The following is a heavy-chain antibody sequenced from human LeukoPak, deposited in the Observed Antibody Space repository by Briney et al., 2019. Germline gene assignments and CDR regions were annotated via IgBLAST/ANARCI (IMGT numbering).Heavy chain of an antibody. CDR1: GFTFDDYA. J-gene: IGHJ4*02. Sequence: GGSLRLSCAASGFTFDDYAMHWVRQAPGKGLEWVSGISWNSGSIGYADSVKGRFTISRDNAKNSLYLQMNSLRAEDTALYYCAKDEYYDFWSGYSFDYWGQGTLVTVSS. CDR3: AKDEYYDFWSGYSFDY. CDR2: ISWNSGSI. D-gene: IGHD3-3*01. V-gene: IGHV3-9*01.